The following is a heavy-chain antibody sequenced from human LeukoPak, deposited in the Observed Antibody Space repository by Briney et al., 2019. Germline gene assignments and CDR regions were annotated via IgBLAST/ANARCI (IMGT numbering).Heavy chain of an antibody. D-gene: IGHD7-27*01. J-gene: IGHJ4*02. Sequence: PGGSLRLSCAASGFTYTNYWMAWVRQAPGKGLEWVANIKGDGSDKNHADSVKGRFTVSRDNAKNSLYLEMNNLRAEDTAVYYCARDVHWGYFDYWGQGTLVTSSS. CDR1: GFTYTNYW. CDR3: ARDVHWGYFDY. CDR2: IKGDGSDK. V-gene: IGHV3-7*03.